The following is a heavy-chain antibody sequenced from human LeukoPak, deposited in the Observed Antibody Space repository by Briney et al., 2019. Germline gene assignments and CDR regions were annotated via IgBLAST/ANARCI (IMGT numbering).Heavy chain of an antibody. CDR3: ARDLTGSLDY. Sequence: GGSLRLSCAASGFTFSRDSMNWVRQAPGKGLEWVSSISSSSTYIYYADSVKGRFTISRDNAKNTLYLQMNSLRADDTAVYYCARDLTGSLDYWGQGTLVTVSS. CDR2: ISSSSTYI. V-gene: IGHV3-21*01. CDR1: GFTFSRDS. D-gene: IGHD3-9*01. J-gene: IGHJ4*02.